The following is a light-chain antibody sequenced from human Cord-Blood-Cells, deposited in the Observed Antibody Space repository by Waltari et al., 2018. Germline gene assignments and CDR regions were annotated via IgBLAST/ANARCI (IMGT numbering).Light chain of an antibody. J-gene: IGKJ2*01. CDR2: AAS. V-gene: IGKV1-39*01. Sequence: SQRTRLPPSTSACGRDRVTITCRASQSISSYLNWYQQKPGKAPKLLIYAASSLQSGVPSRFSGSGSGTDFTLTISSLQPEDFATYYCQQSYSTPYTFGQGTKLEIK. CDR3: QQSYSTPYT. CDR1: QSISSY.